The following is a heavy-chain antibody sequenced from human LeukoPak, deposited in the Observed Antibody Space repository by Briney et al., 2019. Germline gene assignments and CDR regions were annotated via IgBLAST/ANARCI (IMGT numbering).Heavy chain of an antibody. CDR1: GFTFSSYW. CDR3: ARDRLAAYDFWSGYSDY. D-gene: IGHD3-3*01. Sequence: PGGSLRLSCEASGFTFSSYWMNWVRQAPGKGLEWVANMRQDGSEKRYVDSVKGRFSISRDNAKNSLYLQMNSLRAEDTAVYYCARDRLAAYDFWSGYSDYWGQGTLVTVSS. J-gene: IGHJ4*02. V-gene: IGHV3-7*01. CDR2: MRQDGSEK.